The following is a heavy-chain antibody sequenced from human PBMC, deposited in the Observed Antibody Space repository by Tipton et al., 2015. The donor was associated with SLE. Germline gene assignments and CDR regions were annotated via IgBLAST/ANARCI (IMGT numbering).Heavy chain of an antibody. V-gene: IGHV3-11*05. Sequence: GSLRLSCAASGFTFSDYYMSWIRQAPGKGLEWVSYISSSSSYTNYADSVKGRFTISRDNAKNSLYLQMNSLRAEDTAVYYCARVYCESSGYYWRVFDYWGQGTLVIVFS. D-gene: IGHD3-22*01. CDR1: GFTFSDYY. J-gene: IGHJ4*02. CDR3: ARVYCESSGYYWRVFDY. CDR2: ISSSSSYT.